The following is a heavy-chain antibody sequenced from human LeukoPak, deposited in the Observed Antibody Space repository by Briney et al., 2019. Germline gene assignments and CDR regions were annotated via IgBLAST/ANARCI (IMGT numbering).Heavy chain of an antibody. D-gene: IGHD2-15*01. Sequence: SETLSLTCTVSGGSISSYYWSWIRQPPGKGLEWIGYIYYSGSTNYNPSLKSRVTISVDTSKNQFSLKLSSVTAAYMAVYYCARVETPAGWFDPWGQGTLVTVSS. CDR2: IYYSGST. J-gene: IGHJ5*02. CDR3: ARVETPAGWFDP. CDR1: GGSISSYY. V-gene: IGHV4-59*01.